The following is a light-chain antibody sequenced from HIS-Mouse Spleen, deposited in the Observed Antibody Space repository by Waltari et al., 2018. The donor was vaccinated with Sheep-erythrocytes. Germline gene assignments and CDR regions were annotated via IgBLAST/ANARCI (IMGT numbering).Light chain of an antibody. J-gene: IGLJ2*01. CDR1: KLGDKY. CDR2: QDS. Sequence: SYELTQPPSVSVSPGQTASITCSGYKLGDKYACWYQPKPGQSPVLVIYQDSKRPSGIPERFSGSNSGNTATLTISGTQAMDEADYYCQAWDSSTVVFGGGTKLTVL. CDR3: QAWDSSTVV. V-gene: IGLV3-1*01.